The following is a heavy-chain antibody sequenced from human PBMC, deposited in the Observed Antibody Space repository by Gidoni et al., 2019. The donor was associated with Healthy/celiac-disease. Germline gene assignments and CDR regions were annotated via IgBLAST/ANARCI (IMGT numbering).Heavy chain of an antibody. V-gene: IGHV3-23*01. Sequence: EVQLLESGGGLVQAGGSLRLSCADSGFTFSSYAMTWVRQAPGKGLEWVATISGSGDKTYYADSVKSRFTISRDNSKNTLFLQTNSLRAEDTAVYYCAKHQYQDWYCDYWGLGTLVTVSS. J-gene: IGHJ4*02. CDR1: GFTFSSYA. CDR2: ISGSGDKT. D-gene: IGHD2-2*01. CDR3: AKHQYQDWYCDY.